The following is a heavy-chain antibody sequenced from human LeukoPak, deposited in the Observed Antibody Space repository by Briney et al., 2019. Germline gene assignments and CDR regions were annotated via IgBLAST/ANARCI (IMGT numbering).Heavy chain of an antibody. J-gene: IGHJ4*02. CDR2: ISYTGTYI. D-gene: IGHD1-26*01. CDR3: VRDRGTYRPVDY. CDR1: AFSLSAYN. Sequence: GGSLRLSCAASAFSLSAYNMNWVRQAPGKGLEWVSSISYTGTYIYYADSVKGRFTISRDNAQNSLYLQMNSLRAEDTAIYYCVRDRGTYRPVDYWGQGTLVTVSS. V-gene: IGHV3-21*04.